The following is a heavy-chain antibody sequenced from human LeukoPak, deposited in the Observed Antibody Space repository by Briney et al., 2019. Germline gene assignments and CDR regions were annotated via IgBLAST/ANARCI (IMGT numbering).Heavy chain of an antibody. Sequence: GASVKVSCKASGYTFTSYYMHWMRQAPGQGLEWMGIINPSGGSTSYAQKFQGRVTMTRDTSTSTVYMELSSLRSEDTAVYYCARDQADTAIVTVGVPMGDYYYYMDVWGKGTTVTVSS. V-gene: IGHV1-46*03. CDR3: ARDQADTAIVTVGVPMGDYYYYMDV. CDR2: INPSGGST. J-gene: IGHJ6*03. D-gene: IGHD5-18*01. CDR1: GYTFTSYY.